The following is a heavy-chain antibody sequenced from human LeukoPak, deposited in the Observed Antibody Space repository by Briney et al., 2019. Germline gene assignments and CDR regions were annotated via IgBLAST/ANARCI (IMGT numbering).Heavy chain of an antibody. CDR3: ARTAGGPNWFDR. V-gene: IGHV3-74*03. CDR1: GFTFSRYW. Sequence: PGGSLRLSCAASGFTFSRYWMHWVRQAPGKGLVWVSRITTDGSATSYADSVKGRFTISRDDATNTLYLQMNSLRVEDTAVYYCARTAGGPNWFDRWGQGTLVTVSS. J-gene: IGHJ5*02. CDR2: ITTDGSAT. D-gene: IGHD2-21*02.